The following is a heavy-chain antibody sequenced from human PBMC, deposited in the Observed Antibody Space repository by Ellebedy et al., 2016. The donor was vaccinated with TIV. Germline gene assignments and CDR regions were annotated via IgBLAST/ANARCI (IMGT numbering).Heavy chain of an antibody. Sequence: MPSETLSLTCAVSGGSLRGYYWSWIRQPPGKGLEWIGEINPSVVINYDPSLKSRVTISADTSKNQVSLRLSSVSAADTAIYFCAKGLGGLQLWFDPWGQGTLVTVSS. D-gene: IGHD1-1*01. CDR1: GGSLRGYY. CDR2: INPSVVI. V-gene: IGHV4-34*01. CDR3: AKGLGGLQLWFDP. J-gene: IGHJ5*02.